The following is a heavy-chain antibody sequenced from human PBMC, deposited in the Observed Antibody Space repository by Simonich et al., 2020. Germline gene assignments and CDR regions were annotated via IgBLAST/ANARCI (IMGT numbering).Heavy chain of an antibody. CDR1: GFTFSSYS. J-gene: IGHJ3*02. V-gene: IGHV3-21*01. CDR2: ISSRSSYI. CDR3: AREIEAGNAFDI. Sequence: EVQLVESGGGLVKPGGSLRLSCAASGFTFSSYSMNWVRQAPGKGLEGVSSISSRSSYIYYADSVKGRFTISRDNAKNSLYLQMNSLRAEDTAVYYCAREIEAGNAFDIWGQGTMVTVSS.